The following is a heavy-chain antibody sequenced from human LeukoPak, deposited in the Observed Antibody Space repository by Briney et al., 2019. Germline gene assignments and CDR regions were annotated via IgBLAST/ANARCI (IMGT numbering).Heavy chain of an antibody. D-gene: IGHD3-22*01. Sequence: GGSLRLSCAASGFTFSSYGMHWVRQAPGKGLEWVAVIWYDGSNKYYADSVKGRFTISRDNSKNTLYLQMNSLRAEDTVVYYCARGEYYYDSSGLDYWGQGTLVTVSS. CDR2: IWYDGSNK. CDR3: ARGEYYYDSSGLDY. J-gene: IGHJ4*02. V-gene: IGHV3-33*01. CDR1: GFTFSSYG.